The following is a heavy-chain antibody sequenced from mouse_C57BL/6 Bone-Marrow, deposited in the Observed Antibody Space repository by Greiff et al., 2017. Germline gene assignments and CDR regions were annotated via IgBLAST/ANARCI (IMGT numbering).Heavy chain of an antibody. J-gene: IGHJ3*01. D-gene: IGHD2-3*01. CDR2: IDPENGDT. Sequence: EVQLVESGAELVRPGASVKLSCTASGFNIKDDYMHWVKQRSEQGLEWIGWIDPENGDTEYASKFQGKATITADTSSNTAYLQLSSLTSEDTAVYYCTTYGYYPWFAYWGQGTLVTVSA. CDR3: TTYGYYPWFAY. CDR1: GFNIKDDY. V-gene: IGHV14-4*01.